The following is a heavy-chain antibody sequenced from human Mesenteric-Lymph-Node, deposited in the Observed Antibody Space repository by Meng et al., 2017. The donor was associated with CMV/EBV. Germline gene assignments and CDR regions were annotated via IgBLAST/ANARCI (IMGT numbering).Heavy chain of an antibody. CDR3: ARNIMTTVTTGDY. CDR2: INHSGST. CDR1: GGSFSGNY. D-gene: IGHD4-11*01. V-gene: IGHV4-34*01. J-gene: IGHJ4*02. Sequence: SETLSLTCAVYGGSFSGNYWSWIRQPPGKGLEWIGEINHSGSTNYNPSLKSRVTLSVDTSKNQFSLTLTSVTAADTAVYYCARNIMTTVTTGDYWGQGTLVTVSS.